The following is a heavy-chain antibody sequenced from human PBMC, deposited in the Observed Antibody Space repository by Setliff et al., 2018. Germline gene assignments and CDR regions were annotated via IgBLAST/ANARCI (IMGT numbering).Heavy chain of an antibody. J-gene: IGHJ4*02. CDR1: GFSISSGYY. V-gene: IGHV4-38-2*01. D-gene: IGHD5-12*01. Sequence: PSETLSLTCAVSGFSISSGYYWGWIRQPPGKGLEWIGTIYHSGSTYFNPSLESRVTLSVDTSKNQFSLKLTSVIAADTAVYYCARGMRDGYRSFHYWGQGTLVTVSS. CDR2: IYHSGST. CDR3: ARGMRDGYRSFHY.